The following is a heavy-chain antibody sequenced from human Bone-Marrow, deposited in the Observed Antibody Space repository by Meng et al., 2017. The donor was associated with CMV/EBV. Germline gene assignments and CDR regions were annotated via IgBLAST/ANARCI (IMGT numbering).Heavy chain of an antibody. Sequence: GESLKISCAASGFTFSSYTMNWVRQAPGKGLEWVSAVSGSAGRTYYADSVKGRFTISRDNSKNTLYLQMNSLRAEDTAVYYCAKFHGAMQLVYYGMDVWGQGTTVTVSS. CDR1: GFTFSSYT. D-gene: IGHD6-6*01. CDR3: AKFHGAMQLVYYGMDV. V-gene: IGHV3-23*01. J-gene: IGHJ6*02. CDR2: VSGSAGRT.